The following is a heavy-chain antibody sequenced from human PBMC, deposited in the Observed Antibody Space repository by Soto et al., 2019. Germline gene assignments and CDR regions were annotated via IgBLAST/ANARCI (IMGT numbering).Heavy chain of an antibody. CDR3: AKATATGGGAFDI. V-gene: IGHV3-23*01. D-gene: IGHD2-8*02. CDR2: ILVDGRT. CDR1: GFICSSYD. J-gene: IGHJ3*02. Sequence: GGSLRHSCAASGFICSSYDMSWVRQAPGKGLEWVSTILVDGRTFYVDSVKGRFTISRDSSQNTVYLQMNSLTAGDTALYYCAKATATGGGAFDICGQGTMVTVSS.